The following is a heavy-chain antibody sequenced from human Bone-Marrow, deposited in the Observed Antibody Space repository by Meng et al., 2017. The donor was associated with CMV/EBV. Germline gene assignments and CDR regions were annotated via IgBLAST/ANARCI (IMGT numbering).Heavy chain of an antibody. Sequence: ASVKVSCKASGYTFSDYYIHWVRQAPGQGPEWMGWINPNGGGTDYAQKFEGRVTMTRDTSITTAYMELSGLRFDDTAVYYCARTDIVATIYFGYWGQGTQVTFSS. V-gene: IGHV1-2*02. J-gene: IGHJ4*02. CDR3: ARTDIVATIYFGY. CDR1: GYTFSDYY. CDR2: INPNGGGT. D-gene: IGHD5-12*01.